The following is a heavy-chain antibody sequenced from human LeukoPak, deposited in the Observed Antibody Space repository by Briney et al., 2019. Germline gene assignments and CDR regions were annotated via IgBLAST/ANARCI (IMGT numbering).Heavy chain of an antibody. V-gene: IGHV4-59*01. J-gene: IGHJ4*02. Sequence: SETLSLTCTVSGGSISSYYWSWIRQPPGKGLEWIGYIYYSGSTNYNPSLKSRVTISVDTSKNQFSLKLSSVTAADTAVYYCARDAGHYLQPYYFDYWGQGTLVTVSS. D-gene: IGHD1-1*01. CDR1: GGSISSYY. CDR2: IYYSGST. CDR3: ARDAGHYLQPYYFDY.